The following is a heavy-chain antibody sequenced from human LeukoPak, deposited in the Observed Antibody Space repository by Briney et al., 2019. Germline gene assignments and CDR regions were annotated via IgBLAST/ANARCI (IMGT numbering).Heavy chain of an antibody. CDR2: IYYSGST. Sequence: SETLSLTCAVSGVSISSYYWSWIRQPPGKGLEWIGYIYYSGSTNYNPSLKSRVTISVDTSKNQFSLKLSSVTAANTAVYYCARASISGYSSSWYLNWFDPWGQGTLVTVSS. V-gene: IGHV4-59*01. J-gene: IGHJ5*02. D-gene: IGHD6-13*01. CDR3: ARASISGYSSSWYLNWFDP. CDR1: GVSISSYY.